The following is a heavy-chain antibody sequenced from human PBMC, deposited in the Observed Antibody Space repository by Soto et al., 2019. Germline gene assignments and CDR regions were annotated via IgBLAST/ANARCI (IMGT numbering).Heavy chain of an antibody. D-gene: IGHD2-15*01. CDR3: ARDGDIVVVVAAFDI. V-gene: IGHV3-74*01. Sequence: EVQLVESGGGLVQPGGSLRLSCAASGFTFSSYWMHWVRQAPGKGLVWVSRINSDGSSTSYADSVKGRFTISRDNAKNTRYLQMNSLRAEDTAVYYCARDGDIVVVVAAFDIWGQGTMVTVSS. CDR2: INSDGSST. CDR1: GFTFSSYW. J-gene: IGHJ3*02.